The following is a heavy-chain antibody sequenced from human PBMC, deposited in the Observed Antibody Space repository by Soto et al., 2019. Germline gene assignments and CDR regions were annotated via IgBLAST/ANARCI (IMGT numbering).Heavy chain of an antibody. J-gene: IGHJ4*02. CDR1: GGSISSGGYY. CDR3: ARGSLGWLGFDY. V-gene: IGHV4-31*03. D-gene: IGHD6-19*01. CDR2: IYCSGST. Sequence: QVQLQESGPGLVKPSQTLSLTCTVSGGSISSGGYYWSWIRQHPGKGLEWIGYIYCSGSTYYNPSLKSRGTISVDTSKNQFSLKLSSVTAAVTAVYYCARGSLGWLGFDYWGQGTLVTVSS.